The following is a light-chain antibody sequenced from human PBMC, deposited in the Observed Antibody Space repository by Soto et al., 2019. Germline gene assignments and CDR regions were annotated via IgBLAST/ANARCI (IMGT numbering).Light chain of an antibody. Sequence: DIQMTQSPSSLSAFVGDRITITCRASQSIDRFLNWYQQKPGKAPKVLIYGSSSLQSGVPSRFSVSGSGTDFTLTITTLQPEDCATYYCQQSYSIPLTFGGGTKVQIK. CDR3: QQSYSIPLT. CDR1: QSIDRF. V-gene: IGKV1-39*01. J-gene: IGKJ4*01. CDR2: GSS.